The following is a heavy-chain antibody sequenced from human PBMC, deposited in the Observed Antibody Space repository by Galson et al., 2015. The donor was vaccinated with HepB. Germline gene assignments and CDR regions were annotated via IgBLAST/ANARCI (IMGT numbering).Heavy chain of an antibody. V-gene: IGHV3-30*18. CDR1: GFTFSSYG. CDR2: ISYDGSNK. J-gene: IGHJ4*02. D-gene: IGHD3-10*01. CDR3: AKDRGPLWFGELDY. Sequence: SLRLSCAASGFTFSSYGMHWVRQAPGKGLEWVAVISYDGSNKYYADSVKGRFTISRDNSKNTLHLQMNSLRAEDTAVYYCAKDRGPLWFGELDYWGQGTLVTVSS.